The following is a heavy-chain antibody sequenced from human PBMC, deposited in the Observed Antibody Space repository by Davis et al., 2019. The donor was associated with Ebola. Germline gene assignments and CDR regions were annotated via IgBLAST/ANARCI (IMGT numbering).Heavy chain of an antibody. D-gene: IGHD1-26*01. V-gene: IGHV3-23*01. CDR1: GFTFSSYA. J-gene: IGHJ3*02. CDR2: ISDGGGST. Sequence: GGSLRLSCAASGFTFSSYAMGWVRQAPAQGLEWVSGISDGGGSTYYADSVKGRFTISRDNSKDTLYLQMNSLKGEDTAMYYCAKLNGNAFDIWGQGTMVTVSS. CDR3: AKLNGNAFDI.